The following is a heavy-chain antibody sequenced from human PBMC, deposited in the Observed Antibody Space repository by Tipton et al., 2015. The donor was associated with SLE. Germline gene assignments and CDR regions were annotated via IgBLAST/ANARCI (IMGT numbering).Heavy chain of an antibody. D-gene: IGHD1-7*01. CDR3: VGGNFNYEDAVDV. J-gene: IGHJ3*01. V-gene: IGHV3-21*01. CDR1: GFTFDVYT. CDR2: ISTTGSYM. Sequence: SLRLSCAASGFTFDVYTMHWIRQAPGRGLEWVSSISTTGSYMYYADSVQGRFTISRDNAKNSLYLQMNSLRAEDTAVYYCVGGNFNYEDAVDVWGRGTMVTVSS.